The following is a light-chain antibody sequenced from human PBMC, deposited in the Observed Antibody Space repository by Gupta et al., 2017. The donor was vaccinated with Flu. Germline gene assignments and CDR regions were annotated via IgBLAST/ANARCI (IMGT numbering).Light chain of an antibody. J-gene: IGKJ4*01. CDR1: QSISSY. Sequence: SSLSASVGDRGIITCRVFQSISSYLDWSEQKPEKAPKLLIYAASSCPRGVPSRFRGSGNGTDVTLTISIPQLEAFAASFSRRTDSSSPRTFGRGTMVDIK. V-gene: IGKV1-39*01. CDR3: RRTDSSSPRT. CDR2: AAS.